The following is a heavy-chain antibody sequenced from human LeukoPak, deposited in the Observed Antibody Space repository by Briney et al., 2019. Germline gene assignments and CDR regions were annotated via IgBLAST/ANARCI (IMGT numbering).Heavy chain of an antibody. Sequence: GGSLRLSCAASGFTFSSYWMGWVRQAPGQGLEWVANIRQEGSEKNYADSVKGRFTISRDNAKNSLHLQMNTLRAEDTAVYYCARERDGRFFDYWGQGTLVTVSS. CDR3: ARERDGRFFDY. D-gene: IGHD5-24*01. CDR1: GFTFSSYW. V-gene: IGHV3-7*01. CDR2: IRQEGSEK. J-gene: IGHJ4*02.